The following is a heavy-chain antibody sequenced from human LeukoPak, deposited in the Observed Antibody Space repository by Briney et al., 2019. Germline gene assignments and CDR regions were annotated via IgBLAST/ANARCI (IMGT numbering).Heavy chain of an antibody. CDR1: GYSFTIYD. CDR2: ISPNNGNT. CDR3: ARGVPGSGWSNS. J-gene: IGHJ5*01. D-gene: IGHD3-10*01. V-gene: IGHV1-8*01. Sequence: ASVKVSCKASGYSFTIYDINWVRQATGQGLEWMGWISPNNGNTGYAQKFQGRVTMTRNTSISTAYLELNSLRSEDTAVYFCARGVPGSGWSNSWGQGTLVTVSS.